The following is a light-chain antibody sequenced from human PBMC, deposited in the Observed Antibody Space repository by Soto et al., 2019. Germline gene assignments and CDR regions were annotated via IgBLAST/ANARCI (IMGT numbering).Light chain of an antibody. J-gene: IGKJ1*01. CDR2: KAS. Sequence: PSSLSASVGDRVTITCRASQTISSWLAWYQQKPGKAPKLLIYKASTLKSGVPSRFSGSGSGTEFTLTIRSLQPDDFATYYCQHYNSYSEAFGQGTKVDIK. V-gene: IGKV1-5*03. CDR3: QHYNSYSEA. CDR1: QTISSW.